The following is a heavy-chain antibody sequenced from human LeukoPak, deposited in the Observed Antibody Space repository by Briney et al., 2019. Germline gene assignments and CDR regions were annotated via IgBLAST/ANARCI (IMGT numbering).Heavy chain of an antibody. D-gene: IGHD3-22*01. Sequence: SETLSLICTVSCGSMSSYYWRWIRQPAGKGLEWIGRIYTRGSTNYNPSLKSRVTISVDTSKNQFSLKLSSVTAADTAVYYFARSPYYVYYYYMDVWGKGTTVTVSS. V-gene: IGHV4-4*07. J-gene: IGHJ6*03. CDR3: ARSPYYVYYYYMDV. CDR2: IYTRGST. CDR1: CGSMSSYY.